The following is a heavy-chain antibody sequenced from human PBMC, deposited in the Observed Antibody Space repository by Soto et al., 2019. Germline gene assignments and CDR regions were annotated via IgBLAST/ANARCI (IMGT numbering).Heavy chain of an antibody. J-gene: IGHJ6*02. D-gene: IGHD3-3*01. CDR1: GGSISSYY. CDR2: IYTSGRT. CDR3: ARVWLDDFWSGSGYYYYYGMDV. V-gene: IGHV4-4*07. Sequence: SETLSLSCTVSGGSISSYYWSWIRQPAGKGREWIGRIYTSGRTNYNPSLKSRVTMSVDTSKKKFYLKLSSVTAVETAVYYCARVWLDDFWSGSGYYYYYGMDVWGQGTTVTVS.